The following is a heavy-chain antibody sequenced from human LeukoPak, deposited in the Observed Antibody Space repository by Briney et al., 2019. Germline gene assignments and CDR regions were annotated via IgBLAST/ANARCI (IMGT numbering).Heavy chain of an antibody. Sequence: PSETLSVTCTVSGGSISSYYWSWIRQPPGKGLEWIGYIYYSGSTNYNPSLKSRVTISVDTSKNQFSLKLSSVTAADTAVYYCARVSYGDYYFDYWGQGTLVTVSS. V-gene: IGHV4-59*01. D-gene: IGHD4-17*01. CDR2: IYYSGST. CDR3: ARVSYGDYYFDY. CDR1: GGSISSYY. J-gene: IGHJ4*02.